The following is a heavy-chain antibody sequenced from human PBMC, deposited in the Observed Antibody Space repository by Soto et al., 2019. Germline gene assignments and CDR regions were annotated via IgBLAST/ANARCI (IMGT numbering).Heavy chain of an antibody. CDR1: GFTFSSYW. CDR3: ASPGGPTVADGENAFDI. Sequence: GGSLRLSCAASGFTFSSYWMSWVRQAPGKGLEWVANIKQDGSEKYYVDSVKGRFTISRDNAKNSLYLQMNSLRAEDTAVYYCASPGGPTVADGENAFDIWGQGTMVTVSS. D-gene: IGHD4-17*01. V-gene: IGHV3-7*01. J-gene: IGHJ3*02. CDR2: IKQDGSEK.